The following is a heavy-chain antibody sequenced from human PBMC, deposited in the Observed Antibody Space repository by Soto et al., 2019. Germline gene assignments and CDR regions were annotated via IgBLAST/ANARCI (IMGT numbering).Heavy chain of an antibody. J-gene: IGHJ4*02. V-gene: IGHV4-34*01. CDR1: GWSFSGYY. CDR3: ARLGYSFGYAFSF. D-gene: IGHD5-18*01. CDR2: INHSGSI. Sequence: LSLTWAVYGWSFSGYYWSWMRQPPWKGLEWIGEINHSGSINYNPSRKSRVTISVDTSKNQFSLKLSSVTAADTAVYYCARLGYSFGYAFSFWGQGTLVTVSS.